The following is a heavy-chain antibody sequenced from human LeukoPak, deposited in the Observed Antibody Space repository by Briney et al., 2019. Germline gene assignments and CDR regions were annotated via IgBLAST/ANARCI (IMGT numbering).Heavy chain of an antibody. J-gene: IGHJ4*02. CDR2: TNHSGST. Sequence: SETLSLTCAVYGGSFSGHYWTWIRQPPGKGLQWIGETNHSGSTNYKPSLKSRLTISVDTSKNQFSLKLSSVTAADTAVYYCARAGAQQQVIDYWGQGTLVTVSS. CDR3: ARAGAQQQVIDY. V-gene: IGHV4-34*01. D-gene: IGHD6-13*01. CDR1: GGSFSGHY.